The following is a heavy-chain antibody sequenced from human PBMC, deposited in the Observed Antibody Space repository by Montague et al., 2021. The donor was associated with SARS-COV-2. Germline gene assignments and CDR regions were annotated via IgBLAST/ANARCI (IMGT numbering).Heavy chain of an antibody. CDR2: INHSGST. V-gene: IGHV4-34*01. CDR3: ARVRYYGSGTSLGMDV. J-gene: IGHJ6*02. Sequence: ETLSLTCAVYGGSFSGYYWSWIRQPPGKGLEWIGEINHSGSTNYNPSLKSRVTISVDTSKNQFSLKLSSVTAADTAAYYCARVRYYGSGTSLGMDVWGQGTTVTVSS. D-gene: IGHD3-10*01. CDR1: GGSFSGYY.